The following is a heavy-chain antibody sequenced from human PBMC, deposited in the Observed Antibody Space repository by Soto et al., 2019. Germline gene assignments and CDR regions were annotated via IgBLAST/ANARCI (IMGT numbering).Heavy chain of an antibody. V-gene: IGHV4-31*03. J-gene: IGHJ4*02. CDR1: GGSISSGGYY. CDR2: IYYSGIT. Sequence: PSETLSLTCTVSGGSISSGGYYWSWIRQHPGKGLEWIGYIYYSGITYYNPSLKSRVTISVDTSKNQFSLKLSSVTAADTAVYYCARRYGSAIDYWGQGTLVTVSS. CDR3: ARRYGSAIDY. D-gene: IGHD1-26*01.